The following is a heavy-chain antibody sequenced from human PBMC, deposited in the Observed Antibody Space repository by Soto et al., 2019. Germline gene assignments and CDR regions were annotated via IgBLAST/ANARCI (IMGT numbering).Heavy chain of an antibody. V-gene: IGHV1-69*06. CDR2: IIPIFGTA. J-gene: IGHJ4*02. CDR3: AREGRASTYYYDSSGYYPFDY. CDR1: GGTFSSYA. D-gene: IGHD3-22*01. Sequence: GASVKVSCKASGGTFSSYAISWVRQAPGQGLEWMGGIIPIFGTANYAQKFQGRVTITADKSTSTAYMELSSLRSEDTAVYYCAREGRASTYYYDSSGYYPFDYWGQGTLVTVPS.